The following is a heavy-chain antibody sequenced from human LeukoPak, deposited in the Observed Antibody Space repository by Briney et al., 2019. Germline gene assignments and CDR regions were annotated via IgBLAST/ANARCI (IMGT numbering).Heavy chain of an antibody. D-gene: IGHD6-19*01. CDR3: ARVRRGQWLQDLSFDY. CDR1: GDSISSGGYF. J-gene: IGHJ4*02. CDR2: IYYSGST. V-gene: IGHV4-39*07. Sequence: PSETLSLTCTVSGDSISSGGYFWVWIRQPPGKGLEWIGSIYYSGSTKYNPSLESRVTISVDTSKNQFSLKLNFVTAADTAVYYCARVRRGQWLQDLSFDYWGQGTLVTVSS.